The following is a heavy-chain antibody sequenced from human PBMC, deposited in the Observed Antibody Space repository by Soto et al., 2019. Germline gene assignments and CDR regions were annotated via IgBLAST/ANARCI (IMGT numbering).Heavy chain of an antibody. D-gene: IGHD3-9*01. CDR1: GFTFSSYA. Sequence: PGGSLRLSCAASGFTFSSYAMSWVRQAPGKGLEWVSAISGSGGSTYYADSVKGRFTISRDNSKNTLYLQMNSLRAEDTAVYYCAKVGDMTYYDILTGYLWFDPWGQGTLVTVSS. CDR2: ISGSGGST. J-gene: IGHJ5*02. CDR3: AKVGDMTYYDILTGYLWFDP. V-gene: IGHV3-23*01.